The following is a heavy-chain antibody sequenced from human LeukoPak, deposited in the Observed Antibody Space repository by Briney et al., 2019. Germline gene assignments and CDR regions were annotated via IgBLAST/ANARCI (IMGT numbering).Heavy chain of an antibody. D-gene: IGHD1-26*01. CDR2: ISDDGNNK. V-gene: IGHV3-30*18. CDR1: GFTFTNFA. CDR3: AKDLLTKVGATAGGAFDI. Sequence: PGRSLRLSCAASGFTFTNFAMHWVRQAPGKGLEWVTVISDDGNNKYFADSVKGRFTISRDNSKNTLYLQMNSLRAEDTAVYYCAKDLLTKVGATAGGAFDIWGQGAMVTVSS. J-gene: IGHJ3*02.